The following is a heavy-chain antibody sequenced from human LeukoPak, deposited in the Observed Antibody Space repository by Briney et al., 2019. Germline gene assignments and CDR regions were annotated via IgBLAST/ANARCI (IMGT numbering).Heavy chain of an antibody. CDR2: INHSGST. CDR1: GGSFSGYY. D-gene: IGHD3-3*01. V-gene: IGHV4-34*01. J-gene: IGHJ4*02. CDR3: ARGRYYDFWSGYYPTFDY. Sequence: SETLSLTCAVYGGSFSGYYWSWIRQPPGKGLEWVGEINHSGSTNYNPSLKSRVTISVDTSKNQFSLKPSSVTAADTAVYYCARGRYYDFWSGYYPTFDYWGQGTLVTVSS.